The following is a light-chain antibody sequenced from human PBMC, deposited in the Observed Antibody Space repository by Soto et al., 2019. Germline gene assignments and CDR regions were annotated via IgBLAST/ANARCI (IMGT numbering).Light chain of an antibody. J-gene: IGLJ3*02. CDR2: INNDGSN. Sequence: QSVLTQSPSASASLGDSVKLTCALSIEHSKYAIAWHQQQPEKVPRFLMKINNDGSNIKGDGVPDRFSGSSSGAERYLSISSLQSEDEADYYCQTWCTGILLSGGGTKLTV. V-gene: IGLV4-69*01. CDR1: IEHSKYA. CDR3: QTWCTGILL.